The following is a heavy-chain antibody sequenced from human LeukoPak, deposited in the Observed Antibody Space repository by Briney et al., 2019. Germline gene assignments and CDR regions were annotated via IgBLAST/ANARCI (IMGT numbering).Heavy chain of an antibody. CDR2: INSNSGAT. Sequence: GASVKVSCKASGYTFTDYYIHWVRQAPGQGLEWMRWINSNSGATNYAQKFQGRVTMTRDTSISTAYMELTRLGSDDTAVYYCARDGSLGYWGQGTLVTVSS. J-gene: IGHJ4*02. CDR1: GYTFTDYY. CDR3: ARDGSLGY. V-gene: IGHV1-2*02. D-gene: IGHD5-12*01.